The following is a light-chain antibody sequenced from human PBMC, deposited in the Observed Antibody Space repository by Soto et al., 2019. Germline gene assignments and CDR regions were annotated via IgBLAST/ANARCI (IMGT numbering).Light chain of an antibody. J-gene: IGLJ1*01. Sequence: VLTQPPSVSAAPGQKVTISCSGSSSNIGNNYVSWYQHLPGTAPKLLIYDNDKRPSGIPDRFSGSKSGASATLDITGLQTGDEADFYWLTWDSSLSVAVFGTGTKGTVL. CDR1: SSNIGNNY. CDR3: LTWDSSLSVAV. V-gene: IGLV1-51*01. CDR2: DND.